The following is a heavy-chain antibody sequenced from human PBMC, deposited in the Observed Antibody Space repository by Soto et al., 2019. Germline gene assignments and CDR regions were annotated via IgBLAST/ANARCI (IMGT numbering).Heavy chain of an antibody. J-gene: IGHJ6*02. V-gene: IGHV3-43*01. CDR2: ISWDGGST. CDR3: AKDQLAVAAYYYGMDV. D-gene: IGHD6-19*01. CDR1: GFTFDDYT. Sequence: GSLRLSCAASGFTFDDYTMHWVRQAPGKGLEWVSLISWDGGSTYYADSVKGRFTISRDNSKNSLYLQMNSLRTEDTALYYCAKDQLAVAAYYYGMDVWGQGTTVTVSS.